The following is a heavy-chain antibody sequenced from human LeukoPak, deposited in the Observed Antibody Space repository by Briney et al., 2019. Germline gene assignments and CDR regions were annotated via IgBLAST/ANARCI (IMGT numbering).Heavy chain of an antibody. Sequence: QSGGSLRLSCAASGFTFSDSWMSWVRQAPGKGLEWVANMNQDGSAKGYVDSVKGRFTISRDNVKNFLYLQMNSLRVEDTALYFCGRVYCSTTSCYDYYDYYMDVWGKGTTVTVSS. CDR2: MNQDGSAK. CDR1: GFTFSDSW. J-gene: IGHJ6*03. CDR3: GRVYCSTTSCYDYYDYYMDV. D-gene: IGHD2-2*01. V-gene: IGHV3-7*03.